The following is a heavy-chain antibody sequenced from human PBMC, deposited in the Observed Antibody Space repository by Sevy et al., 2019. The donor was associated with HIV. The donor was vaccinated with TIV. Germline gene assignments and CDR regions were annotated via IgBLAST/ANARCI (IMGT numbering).Heavy chain of an antibody. J-gene: IGHJ3*01. Sequence: GGSLRLSCKASEFIFSNYEKNWVRQAPGKGLEWVSYISPSGHAIYYADSVKGRFTVSRDNAKNSLYLQMNSLRGDDTALYYCARDIDSSGYSYAFDLWGQGTMVTVSS. CDR3: ARDIDSSGYSYAFDL. D-gene: IGHD3-22*01. CDR2: ISPSGHAI. CDR1: EFIFSNYE. V-gene: IGHV3-48*03.